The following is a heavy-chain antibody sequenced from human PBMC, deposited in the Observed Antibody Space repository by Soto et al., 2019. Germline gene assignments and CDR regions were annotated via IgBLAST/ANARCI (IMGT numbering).Heavy chain of an antibody. Sequence: EVQLVESGGGLVQPGRSLRLSCAASGFTFDDYAMHWVRQAPGKGLEWVSGISWNSGGIGYADSVKGRFTISRDNAKNSLYLQMNSLRAEDTALYYCAKTPDPYCSGGSCYFDYWGQGTLVTVSS. CDR2: ISWNSGGI. V-gene: IGHV3-9*01. J-gene: IGHJ4*02. CDR3: AKTPDPYCSGGSCYFDY. CDR1: GFTFDDYA. D-gene: IGHD2-15*01.